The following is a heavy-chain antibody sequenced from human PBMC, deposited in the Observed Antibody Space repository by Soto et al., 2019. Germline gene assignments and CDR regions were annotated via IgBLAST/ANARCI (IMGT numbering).Heavy chain of an antibody. J-gene: IGHJ6*02. V-gene: IGHV3-74*02. CDR2: INSDGSST. D-gene: IGHD6-13*01. CDR3: ASGYSSSRPESYGMDV. CDR1: GFTFSSYW. Sequence: VQLVESGGGVVQPGNSLRLSCAASGFTFSSYWMHWVRQAPGKGLVWVSRINSDGSSTSYADSVKGRFTISRDNAKNTLYLQMNSLRAEDTAVYYCASGYSSSRPESYGMDVWGQGTTVTVSS.